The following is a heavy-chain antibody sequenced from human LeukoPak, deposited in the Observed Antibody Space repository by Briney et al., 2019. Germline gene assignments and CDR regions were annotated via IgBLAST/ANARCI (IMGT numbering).Heavy chain of an antibody. CDR3: ARARAHLKYYYDSSGYYYFDY. D-gene: IGHD3-22*01. CDR1: GGSISGTNW. CDR2: INHSGST. Sequence: SGTLSLTCGVSGGSISGTNWWSWVRQPPGKGLEWIGEINHSGSTNYNPSLKSRVTISVDTSKNQFSLKLSSVTAADTAVYYCARARAHLKYYYDSSGYYYFDYWGQGTLVTVSS. J-gene: IGHJ4*02. V-gene: IGHV4-4*02.